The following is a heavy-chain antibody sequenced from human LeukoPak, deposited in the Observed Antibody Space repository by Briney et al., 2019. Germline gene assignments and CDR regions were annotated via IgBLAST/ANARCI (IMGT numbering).Heavy chain of an antibody. CDR3: VRGAVIDN. V-gene: IGHV3-30*03. CDR2: ISYDGGNK. Sequence: SGGSLRLSCVASGFTFSSYGIHWVRQAPGKGLEWVAVISYDGGNKYYADSVKGRFTISRDNSRNMLYLQMNSLRAEDTAVYYCVRGAVIDNWGQGTLVTVSS. D-gene: IGHD4/OR15-4a*01. J-gene: IGHJ4*02. CDR1: GFTFSSYG.